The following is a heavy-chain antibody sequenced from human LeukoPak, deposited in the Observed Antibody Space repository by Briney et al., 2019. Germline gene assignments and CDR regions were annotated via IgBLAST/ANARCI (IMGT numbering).Heavy chain of an antibody. CDR3: ARGALYCSGGSCYQSYSFDY. J-gene: IGHJ4*02. CDR1: GFTFSSYA. CDR2: IWYDGSNK. V-gene: IGHV3-33*08. D-gene: IGHD2-15*01. Sequence: GRSLRLSCAASGFTFSSYAMHWVRQAPGKGLEWVAVIWYDGSNKYYADSVKGRFTISRDNSKNTLYLQMNSLRAEDTAVYYCARGALYCSGGSCYQSYSFDYWGQGTLVTVSS.